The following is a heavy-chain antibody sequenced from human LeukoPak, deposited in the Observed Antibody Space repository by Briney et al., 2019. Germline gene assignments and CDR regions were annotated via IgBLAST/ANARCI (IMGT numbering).Heavy chain of an antibody. CDR1: GFTFSSYA. CDR3: ARDMGWGAAVALNWFDP. J-gene: IGHJ5*02. Sequence: GGSLRLSCAASGFTFSSYAMHWVRQAPGKGLEWVAVISYDGSNKYYADSVKGRFTISRDNSKNTLYLQMNSLRAEDTAVYYCARDMGWGAAVALNWFDPWGQGTLVTVSS. D-gene: IGHD6-19*01. V-gene: IGHV3-30-3*01. CDR2: ISYDGSNK.